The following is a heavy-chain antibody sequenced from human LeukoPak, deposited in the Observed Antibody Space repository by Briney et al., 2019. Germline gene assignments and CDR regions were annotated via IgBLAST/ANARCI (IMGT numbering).Heavy chain of an antibody. CDR2: INTSGGST. Sequence: GGSLRLSCAASGFTFSSYGMSWVRQAPGKGLEWVSAINTSGGSTYYADSVKGRFTISRDNSKNTLYLQMNSLRAEDTAIYYCAKNGDRGAYCSGGSCYPYFYYYMDVWGKGTTDTISS. V-gene: IGHV3-23*01. CDR3: AKNGDRGAYCSGGSCYPYFYYYMDV. CDR1: GFTFSSYG. D-gene: IGHD2-15*01. J-gene: IGHJ6*03.